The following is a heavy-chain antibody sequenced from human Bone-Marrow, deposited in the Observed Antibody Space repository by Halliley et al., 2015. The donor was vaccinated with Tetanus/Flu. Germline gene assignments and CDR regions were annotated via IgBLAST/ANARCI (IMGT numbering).Heavy chain of an antibody. CDR1: GFTFNIYA. CDR2: ISASGDST. Sequence: SLRLSCAASGFTFNIYAMTWVRQAPGKGLEWVSGISASGDSTYYGDSVKGRFIISRDNSKNTLYLQMSSLRAEDTAIYSCATRRFGELSGHFDYWGQGTLVTFPS. V-gene: IGHV3-23*01. J-gene: IGHJ4*02. CDR3: ATRRFGELSGHFDY. D-gene: IGHD3-10*01.